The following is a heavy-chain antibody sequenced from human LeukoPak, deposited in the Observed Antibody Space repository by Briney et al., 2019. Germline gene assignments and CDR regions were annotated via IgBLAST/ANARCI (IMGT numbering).Heavy chain of an antibody. CDR1: GRSFSGYS. CDR3: AGGNWFDP. CDR2: LSYNGST. Sequence: SETLSLTCAVYGRSFSGYSWSWIRQPPGKGLEWIGELSYNGSTNYNPSLKSRVTVSVDMSKNQFSLNLSSVTVADTAVYYCAGGNWFDPWGQGTLVTVSS. V-gene: IGHV4-34*01. J-gene: IGHJ5*02.